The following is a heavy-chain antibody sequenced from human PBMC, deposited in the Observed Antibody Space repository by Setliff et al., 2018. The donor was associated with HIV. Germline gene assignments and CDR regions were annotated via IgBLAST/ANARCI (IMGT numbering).Heavy chain of an antibody. D-gene: IGHD3-10*01. CDR3: ARHRTMVRGSYGMDV. CDR1: GYSFPTYW. CDR2: IYPDESDS. V-gene: IGHV5-51*01. J-gene: IGHJ6*02. Sequence: GESLKISCQGSGYSFPTYWIAWVRQMPGKGLEWMGVIYPDESDSRYSPSFRGQVTISADKSISTAYLQWRSLKASDTAIYYCARHRTMVRGSYGMDVWGQGTTVTVS.